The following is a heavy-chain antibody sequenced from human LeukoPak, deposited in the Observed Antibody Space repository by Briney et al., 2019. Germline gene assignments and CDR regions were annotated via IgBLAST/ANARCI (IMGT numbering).Heavy chain of an antibody. Sequence: ASVKVSCKASGYTFSSYGIIWVRQAPGQGLEWMGWISADNGDTNYAPNLQGRVTMTTDTSTSTAYMELRSLRSDDTAVYYCATHCAGGSCYSHWGQGTLVTVSS. V-gene: IGHV1-18*01. D-gene: IGHD2-15*01. CDR1: GYTFSSYG. J-gene: IGHJ4*02. CDR3: ATHCAGGSCYSH. CDR2: ISADNGDT.